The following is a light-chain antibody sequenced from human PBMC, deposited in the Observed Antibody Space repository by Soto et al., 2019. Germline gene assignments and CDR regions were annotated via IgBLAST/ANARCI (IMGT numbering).Light chain of an antibody. Sequence: DVVMTQSPLSLPVTLGQPASISCRSSQSLVYRDGYAYLSWFHQRPGQSPRRLIYRASNRDSGVPDRFSGSGSGTDFTLKISRVEAEAVGIYYCMQGTHWPPTFGLGTEVEI. CDR1: QSLVYRDGYAY. CDR2: RAS. CDR3: MQGTHWPPT. V-gene: IGKV2-30*01. J-gene: IGKJ1*01.